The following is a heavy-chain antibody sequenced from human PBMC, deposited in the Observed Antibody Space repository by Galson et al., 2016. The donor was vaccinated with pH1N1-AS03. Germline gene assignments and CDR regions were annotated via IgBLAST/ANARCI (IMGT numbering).Heavy chain of an antibody. J-gene: IGHJ4*02. CDR2: IIPIFGTP. CDR1: GGTFSAFT. Sequence: SVKVSCKASGGTFSAFTVTWVRQAPGQGLEWMGGIIPIFGTPNYAQKFQGRVTITADKSTNTAYMEVSSLRSEDTAIYYCARQDFSSGFSYSNFDYWGQGTLVTVSS. CDR3: ARQDFSSGFSYSNFDY. V-gene: IGHV1-69*06. D-gene: IGHD3-3*01.